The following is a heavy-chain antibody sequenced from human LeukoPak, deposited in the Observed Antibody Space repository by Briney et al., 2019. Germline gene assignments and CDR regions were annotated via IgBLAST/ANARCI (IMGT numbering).Heavy chain of an antibody. J-gene: IGHJ4*02. Sequence: GGSLRLSCAASGFTFSTYWMHWVRQAPGKGLVWVSVIYSGGSTYYADSVKGRFTISRDNSKNTLYLQMNSLRAEDTAVYYCARDLYEAGDWGQGTLVTVSS. CDR1: GFTFSTYW. V-gene: IGHV3-66*01. D-gene: IGHD2-2*02. CDR2: IYSGGST. CDR3: ARDLYEAGD.